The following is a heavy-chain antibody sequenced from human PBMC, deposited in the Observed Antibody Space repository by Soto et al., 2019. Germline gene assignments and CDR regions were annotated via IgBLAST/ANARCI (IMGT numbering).Heavy chain of an antibody. CDR1: GGTFSSYA. J-gene: IGHJ4*02. D-gene: IGHD2-21*02. CDR3: ARSAAYCGGDCYSLSGNFDY. CDR2: IIPIFGTA. V-gene: IGHV1-69*01. Sequence: QVQLVQSGAEVKKPGSSVKVSCKASGGTFSSYAISWVRQAPGQGLEWMGGIIPIFGTANYAQKFQGRVTNTADESTSTAYMELSSLRSEDTAVYYCARSAAYCGGDCYSLSGNFDYWGQGTLVTVSS.